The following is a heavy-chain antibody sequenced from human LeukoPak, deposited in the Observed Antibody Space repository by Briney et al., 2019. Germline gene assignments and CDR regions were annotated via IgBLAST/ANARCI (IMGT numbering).Heavy chain of an antibody. J-gene: IGHJ4*02. V-gene: IGHV1-69*04. Sequence: GASVKVSCKASGGTFSTYAISWVRQAPGQGLEWMGRIIPVLGVANYAQKFQGRVTISADKSTSTAYMEVSSLRSEDTAVYYCARHRDTRGYGGYWDFDQWGQGTLVTVSS. CDR1: GGTFSTYA. D-gene: IGHD5-12*01. CDR3: ARHRDTRGYGGYWDFDQ. CDR2: IIPVLGVA.